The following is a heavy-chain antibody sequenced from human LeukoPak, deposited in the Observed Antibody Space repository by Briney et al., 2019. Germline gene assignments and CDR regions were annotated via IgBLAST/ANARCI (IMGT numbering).Heavy chain of an antibody. D-gene: IGHD5-12*01. Sequence: ASVKVSCKASGYTFTSYYMHWVRQAPGQGLEWMGWINPNSGDTHYAQKFQGRVTMTRDTSISTGYMDLSRLRSDDTAVYYCARVLAGYKNTWYTTRFQYWGQGTLVIVSS. V-gene: IGHV1-2*02. CDR1: GYTFTSYY. CDR3: ARVLAGYKNTWYTTRFQY. J-gene: IGHJ1*01. CDR2: INPNSGDT.